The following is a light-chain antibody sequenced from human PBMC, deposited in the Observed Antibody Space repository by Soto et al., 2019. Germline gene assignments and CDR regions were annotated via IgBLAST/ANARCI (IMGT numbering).Light chain of an antibody. CDR3: QEYVSYSAVA. Sequence: DIQMTQSPSTLSASLGDRVTITCRASESIGGLLAWYQQRAGKAPKLLIYEASSLQSDAPSRFSGSGSGTDFTLTINVLQPDDFATYYCQEYVSYSAVAFGGGTKVEI. CDR1: ESIGGL. V-gene: IGKV1-5*03. CDR2: EAS. J-gene: IGKJ4*01.